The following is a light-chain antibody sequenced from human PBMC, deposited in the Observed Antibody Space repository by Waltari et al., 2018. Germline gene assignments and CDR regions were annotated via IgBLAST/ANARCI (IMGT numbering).Light chain of an antibody. Sequence: QSALTQPPSASGSPGQSVTISCTGTSSDVGGYNYVSWYKQHPGKAPKLMIYEVNRRPSGVPDRFSGSRSGNTASLTVSGLQAEDEADYYCSSYSGSNDYVFGTGTEVTVL. CDR3: SSYSGSNDYV. J-gene: IGLJ1*01. CDR1: SSDVGGYNY. CDR2: EVN. V-gene: IGLV2-8*01.